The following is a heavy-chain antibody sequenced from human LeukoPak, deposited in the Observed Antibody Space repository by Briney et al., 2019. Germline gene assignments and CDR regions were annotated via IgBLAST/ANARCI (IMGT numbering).Heavy chain of an antibody. Sequence: SETLSLTCAVSGYSISSGGYYWSWIRQHPGKGLEWIGYIYYSGSTYYNPSLKSRVTISVDTSKNQFSLKLSSVTAADTAVYYCARGGCSSTSCYWFDPWGQGTLVTVSS. CDR3: ARGGCSSTSCYWFDP. CDR1: GYSISSGGYY. CDR2: IYYSGST. D-gene: IGHD2-2*01. J-gene: IGHJ5*02. V-gene: IGHV4-31*11.